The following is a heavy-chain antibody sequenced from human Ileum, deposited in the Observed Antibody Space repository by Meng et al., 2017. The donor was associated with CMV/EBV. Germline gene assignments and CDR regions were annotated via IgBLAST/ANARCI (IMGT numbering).Heavy chain of an antibody. CDR2: IYYSGSP. CDR1: GGSITSGNYY. D-gene: IGHD2-15*01. Sequence: QGQLQESGPGLVKPSPTPSLTCTVSGGSITSGNYYWSWIRQPPGRGLEWIGYIYYSGSPYYKPSLKSRVTISLDTSKNQFSLNLRSVTATDSAVYYCVRQVVAASFDYWGQGALVTVSS. CDR3: VRQVVAASFDY. J-gene: IGHJ4*02. V-gene: IGHV4-30-4*08.